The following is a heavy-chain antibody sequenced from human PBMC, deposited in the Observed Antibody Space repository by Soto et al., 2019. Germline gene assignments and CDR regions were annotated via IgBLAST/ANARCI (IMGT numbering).Heavy chain of an antibody. Sequence: GGSLRLSCVASGFTFSSYDMHWVRQATGKGLEWVSAIGTAGAPYYPGSVKGRFTISRENAKNSLYLQMNSLRDGDTAVYYCARDKGTRGEYYYGMDVWGQGTTVTVSS. CDR3: ARDKGTRGEYYYGMDV. J-gene: IGHJ6*02. CDR1: GFTFSSYD. D-gene: IGHD3-16*01. V-gene: IGHV3-13*05. CDR2: IGTAGAP.